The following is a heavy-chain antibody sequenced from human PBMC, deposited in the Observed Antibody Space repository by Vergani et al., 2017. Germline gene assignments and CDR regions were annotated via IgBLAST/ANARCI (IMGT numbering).Heavy chain of an antibody. CDR2: INPNSGGT. Sequence: QVQLVQSGAEVKKPGASVKVSCKASGYTFTSYDINWVRQAPGQGLEWMGWINPNSGGTNYAQKCQGRVTMTRDTSISTAYMELSRLRSDDTAVYYCARVENYDAFDIWGQGTMVTVSS. V-gene: IGHV1-2*02. CDR1: GYTFTSYD. J-gene: IGHJ3*02. D-gene: IGHD1-7*01. CDR3: ARVENYDAFDI.